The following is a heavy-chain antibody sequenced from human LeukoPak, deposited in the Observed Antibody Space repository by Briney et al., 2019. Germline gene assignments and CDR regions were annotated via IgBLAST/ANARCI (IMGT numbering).Heavy chain of an antibody. V-gene: IGHV3-30*02. CDR3: AKGGSLDYYGSGRSYYYYYMDV. D-gene: IGHD3-10*01. J-gene: IGHJ6*03. Sequence: GGTLRLSCAPSVFTFSSYAIHCVPQAPRRGREDGAVILYEGSNKYYTDSLRGRFTISRDNSKNTLYLQMNSMRAEDTAVYYCAKGGSLDYYGSGRSYYYYYMDVWGKGTTVTVSS. CDR1: VFTFSSYA. CDR2: ILYEGSNK.